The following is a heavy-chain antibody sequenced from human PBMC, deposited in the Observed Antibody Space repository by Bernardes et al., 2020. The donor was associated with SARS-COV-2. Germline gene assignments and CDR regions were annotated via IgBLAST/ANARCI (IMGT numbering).Heavy chain of an antibody. J-gene: IGHJ4*02. Sequence: GGSLRLSRAASGFTFRGHWMYWVRQAPGKGLEWVSRIDFDGSQIHYADSVKGRFTVSRDNAKNTVSLQMNSLGVDDTAVYYFARDLHSSVWHWCQGTLVTVSS. V-gene: IGHV3-74*01. CDR3: ARDLHSSVWH. CDR1: GFTFRGHW. D-gene: IGHD6-19*01. CDR2: IDFDGSQI.